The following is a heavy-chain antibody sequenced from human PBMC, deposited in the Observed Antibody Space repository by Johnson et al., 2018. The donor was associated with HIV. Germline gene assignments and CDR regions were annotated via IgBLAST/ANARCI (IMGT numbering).Heavy chain of an antibody. CDR1: GFTLEDYG. V-gene: IGHV3-9*01. D-gene: IGHD3-16*01. CDR3: AKGSTLWNPRLRDTFDV. J-gene: IGHJ3*01. Sequence: VQLVESGGGLVQPGRSLRLSCVASGFTLEDYGMHWVRQPPGRGLEWVTGISWNRDNIDYVDSVKGRFTISRDNAKNSLYLQMNSLRVEDTALYYCAKGSTLWNPRLRDTFDVGGQGTVVSVSS. CDR2: ISWNRDNI.